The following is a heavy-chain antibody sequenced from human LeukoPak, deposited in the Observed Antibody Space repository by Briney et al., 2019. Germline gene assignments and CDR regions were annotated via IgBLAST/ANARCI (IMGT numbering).Heavy chain of an antibody. CDR3: AKGGYDYIEVAYFDF. V-gene: IGHV3-23*01. Sequence: GGSLRLSCAASGFSFNSYAMSWVRQAPGKGLEWVSLIIGSSCSTFYADSVKGRFTISRDNSKNTLYLQMNSLRLEDTAVYYCAKGGYDYIEVAYFDFWGQGTLVTVSS. D-gene: IGHD5-12*01. CDR1: GFSFNSYA. J-gene: IGHJ4*02. CDR2: IIGSSCST.